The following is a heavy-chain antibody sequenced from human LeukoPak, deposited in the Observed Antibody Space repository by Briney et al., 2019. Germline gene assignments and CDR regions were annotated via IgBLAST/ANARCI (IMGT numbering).Heavy chain of an antibody. CDR2: ISSSSCYI. J-gene: IGHJ4*02. V-gene: IGHV3-21*01. D-gene: IGHD3-22*01. CDR1: GYTFSSYS. Sequence: GGSLKLSCAASGYTFSSYSTNWVRQAPGKGLEWVSSISSSSCYIYYADSVKGRVTISRDNSKNSLYLQMNSLRAEDTAVYYCARESPGDDSSGYYYILDYGGQGTLVTVSS. CDR3: ARESPGDDSSGYYYILDY.